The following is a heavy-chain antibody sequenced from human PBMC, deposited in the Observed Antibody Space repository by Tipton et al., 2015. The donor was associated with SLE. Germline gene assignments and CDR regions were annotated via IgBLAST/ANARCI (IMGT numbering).Heavy chain of an antibody. V-gene: IGHV3-20*04. CDR1: GFTFDDYG. CDR2: INWNGGST. CDR3: ARDFGYCSSTSCYRPGAFDI. Sequence: SLRLSCAASGFTFDDYGMSWVRQAPGKGLEWVSGINWNGGSTGYADSVKGRFTISRDNAKNSLYLQMNSLRAEDTALYYCARDFGYCSSTSCYRPGAFDIWGQGTMVTVSS. D-gene: IGHD2-2*02. J-gene: IGHJ3*02.